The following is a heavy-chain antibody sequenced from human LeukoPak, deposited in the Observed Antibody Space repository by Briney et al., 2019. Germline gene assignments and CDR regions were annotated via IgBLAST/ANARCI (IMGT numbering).Heavy chain of an antibody. V-gene: IGHV1-2*02. CDR1: GYTFTGYY. J-gene: IGHJ2*01. CDR3: ARGDYGDPQDYWYFDL. D-gene: IGHD4-17*01. Sequence: ASVKVSCKASGYTFTGYYMHWVRQAPGQGLEWMGWINPNSGGTNYAQKFQGRVTMTRDTSISTAYMELSRLRSDDTAVYYCARGDYGDPQDYWYFDLWGRGTLVTVSS. CDR2: INPNSGGT.